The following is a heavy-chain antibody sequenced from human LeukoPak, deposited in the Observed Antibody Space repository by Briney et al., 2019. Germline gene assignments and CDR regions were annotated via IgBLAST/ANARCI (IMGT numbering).Heavy chain of an antibody. V-gene: IGHV3-23*01. CDR2: ISSGGGST. Sequence: GGSLRVSCAASGFTFSSHAMSWVRQAPGKGLEWVSAISSGGGSTYYADSVKGRFTISRDNSKNTLYLQMNSLRAEDTAVYYCAKVATTKGYYYGMDVWGQGTTVTVSS. CDR1: GFTFSSHA. D-gene: IGHD5-12*01. J-gene: IGHJ6*02. CDR3: AKVATTKGYYYGMDV.